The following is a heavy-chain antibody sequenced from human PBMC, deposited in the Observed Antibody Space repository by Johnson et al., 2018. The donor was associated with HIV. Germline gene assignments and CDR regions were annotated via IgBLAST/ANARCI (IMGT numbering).Heavy chain of an antibody. D-gene: IGHD2-15*01. CDR1: GFTFSNSD. Sequence: VQLVESGGGVVQPGGSLTLSCAASGFTFSNSDMHWVRQAPGKGLEWVSGINWNGGSTDYADSVKGRFTISRDNAKNSLFLQMNSLRAEDTALYSCARVGVDDAFDIWGQGTMVTVSS. V-gene: IGHV3-20*04. J-gene: IGHJ3*02. CDR2: INWNGGST. CDR3: ARVGVDDAFDI.